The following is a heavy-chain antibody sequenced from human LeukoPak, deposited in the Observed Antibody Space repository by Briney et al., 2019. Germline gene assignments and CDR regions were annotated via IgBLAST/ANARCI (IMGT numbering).Heavy chain of an antibody. CDR3: ARTSYGSGSYYMKQEYYFDY. CDR1: GGTFSSSA. CDR2: IIPIFGTA. Sequence: SVKVSCKASGGTFSSSAISWVRQAPGQGLEWMGGIIPIFGTANYAQKFQGRVTITADESTSTAYMELSSLRSEDTAVYYRARTSYGSGSYYMKQEYYFDYWGQGTLVTVSS. D-gene: IGHD3-10*01. V-gene: IGHV1-69*13. J-gene: IGHJ4*02.